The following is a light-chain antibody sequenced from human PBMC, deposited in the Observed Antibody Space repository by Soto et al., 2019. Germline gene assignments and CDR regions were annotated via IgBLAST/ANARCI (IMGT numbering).Light chain of an antibody. J-gene: IGLJ2*01. CDR3: SAYTSSSTLVV. V-gene: IGLV2-14*01. CDR2: DVS. CDR1: SSDVGGYNY. Sequence: QSALTQPASVSGSPGQSITISCTGTSSDVGGYNYVSWYQQHPGKAPKLMIYDVSNRPSGVSNRFSGSKSGNTASLTISGVQAEDEADYYCSAYTSSSTLVVFGGGTKPTVL.